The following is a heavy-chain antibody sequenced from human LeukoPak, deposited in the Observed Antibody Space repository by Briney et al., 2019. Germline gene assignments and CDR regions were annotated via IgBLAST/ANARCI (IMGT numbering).Heavy chain of an antibody. Sequence: GGSLRLSCAASGFTFSSYAMSWVRQAPGKGLEWVPAISGSGGSTYYADSVKGRFTISRDNSKNTLYLQMNSLRAEDTAVYYCAKKRVVRATRCYFDYWGQGTLVTVSS. V-gene: IGHV3-23*01. CDR1: GFTFSSYA. CDR3: AKKRVVRATRCYFDY. J-gene: IGHJ4*02. CDR2: ISGSGGST. D-gene: IGHD3-10*01.